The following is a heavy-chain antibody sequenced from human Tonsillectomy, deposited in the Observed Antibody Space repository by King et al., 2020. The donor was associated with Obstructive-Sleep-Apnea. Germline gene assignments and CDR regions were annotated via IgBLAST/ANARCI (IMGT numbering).Heavy chain of an antibody. D-gene: IGHD2-2*01. V-gene: IGHV3-30*04. CDR3: AKERTLVVPAGDGMDV. CDR1: GFTFSSYA. Sequence: VQLVESGGGVVQPGRSLRLSCAASGFTFSSYAMHWVRQAPGKGLEWVAVISYDGSNKYYADSVKGRFTISRDNSKNRLDLKSKSLRAEDTAVYYCAKERTLVVPAGDGMDVWGQGTTVTVSS. J-gene: IGHJ6*02. CDR2: ISYDGSNK.